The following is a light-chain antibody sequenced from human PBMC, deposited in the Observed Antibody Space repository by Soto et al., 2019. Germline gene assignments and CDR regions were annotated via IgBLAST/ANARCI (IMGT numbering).Light chain of an antibody. J-gene: IGKJ1*01. Sequence: RATQSGSSFFAWYQQTPGQAPRLLIYDASSRATGIPARFCCSGSGADFTLSIGWLEPEDFAVDFCQHRRSWRERFGQGTKVDIK. V-gene: IGKV3-11*01. CDR1: QSGSSF. CDR3: QHRRSWRER. CDR2: DAS.